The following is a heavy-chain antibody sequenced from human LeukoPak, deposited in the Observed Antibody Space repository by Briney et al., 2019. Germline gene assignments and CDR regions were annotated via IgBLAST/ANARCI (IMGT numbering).Heavy chain of an antibody. CDR1: GFTISSYS. Sequence: TGGSLRLSCAASGFTISSYSMNWVRQAPGKGLEWVSYIRSSSSTTYYADSVKGRFTISRDNARNLLFLQMNGLRAEDTAVYYCARGRSITLLRGVAMSDGFDIWGQGAMVAVSS. J-gene: IGHJ3*02. V-gene: IGHV3-48*04. CDR2: IRSSSSTT. D-gene: IGHD3-10*01. CDR3: ARGRSITLLRGVAMSDGFDI.